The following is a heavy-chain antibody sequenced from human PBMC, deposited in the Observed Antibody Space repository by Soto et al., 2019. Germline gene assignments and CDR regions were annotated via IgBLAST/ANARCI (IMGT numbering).Heavy chain of an antibody. D-gene: IGHD3-22*01. J-gene: IGHJ6*02. V-gene: IGHV4-61*01. CDR1: GGSVSRGSYY. Sequence: SETLSLTCTVSGGSVSRGSYYWSWIRQHPGKGLEWIGYIYYSGSTNYNPSLKSRVTISVDTSKNQFSLKLSSVTAADTAVYYCARDHRGGEYYYDSSGYQNYYYYYYGMDVWRQRTTVTVPS. CDR2: IYYSGST. CDR3: ARDHRGGEYYYDSSGYQNYYYYYYGMDV.